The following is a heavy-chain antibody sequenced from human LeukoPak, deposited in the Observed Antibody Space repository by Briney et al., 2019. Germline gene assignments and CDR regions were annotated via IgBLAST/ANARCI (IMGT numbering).Heavy chain of an antibody. CDR3: ARYDRYNFHFFIDY. V-gene: IGHV4-39*07. Sequence: SETLSLTCTVSGGSISSGDYYWGWIRQPPGKGLEWMGNIYYSGSTYYNPSLKTRVTISVDTSKNQFSLKMRSVTAADTAVYYCARYDRYNFHFFIDYWGQGTLVTVSS. J-gene: IGHJ4*02. D-gene: IGHD1-1*01. CDR1: GGSISSGDYY. CDR2: IYYSGST.